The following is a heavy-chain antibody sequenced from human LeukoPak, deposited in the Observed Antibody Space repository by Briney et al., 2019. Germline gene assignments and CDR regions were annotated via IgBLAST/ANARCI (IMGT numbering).Heavy chain of an antibody. CDR1: GFTFSNYA. J-gene: IGHJ5*02. V-gene: IGHV3-23*01. CDR3: AKSQPSAISWFDP. D-gene: IGHD2-2*02. Sequence: GGSLRLSCAASGFTFSNYAMNWVRQAPGKGLEWVSAISSSAASIYYADSVKGRFTISRDNSKNTLWLQMNSLRDEDTAVYYCAKSQPSAISWFDPWGQGTLVTVTS. CDR2: ISSSAASI.